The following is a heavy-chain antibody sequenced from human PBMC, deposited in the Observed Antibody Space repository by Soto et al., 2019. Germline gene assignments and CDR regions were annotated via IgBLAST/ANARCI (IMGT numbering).Heavy chain of an antibody. CDR2: IFDSGST. CDR3: XXXXXXLTNDWYFDL. D-gene: IGHD2-8*01. Sequence: QVQLQESGPGLVKPSETLSLTCTVSGGSISGGVHSWSWIRQPPGKGLEWIGHIFDSGSTYYNPSLKSRLTISVDTSKNQXSXXXXXXXAXXXXXXXXXXXXXXLTNDWYFDLWGRGTLVTVSS. J-gene: IGHJ2*01. CDR1: GGSISGGVHS. V-gene: IGHV4-30-4*01.